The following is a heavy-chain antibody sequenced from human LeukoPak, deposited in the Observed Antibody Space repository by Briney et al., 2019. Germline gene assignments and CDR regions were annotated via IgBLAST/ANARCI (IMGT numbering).Heavy chain of an antibody. D-gene: IGHD3-10*01. Sequence: PGGSLRLSCTASGFTFGDYAMSWVRQAPEKGLEWVGFIRSKAYGGTTECAASVKGRFTISRDDSKSIAYLQMNSLKTEDTAVYYCTRDTRQWFGELYYWGQGTLVTVSS. V-gene: IGHV3-49*04. CDR2: IRSKAYGGTT. CDR3: TRDTRQWFGELYY. CDR1: GFTFGDYA. J-gene: IGHJ4*02.